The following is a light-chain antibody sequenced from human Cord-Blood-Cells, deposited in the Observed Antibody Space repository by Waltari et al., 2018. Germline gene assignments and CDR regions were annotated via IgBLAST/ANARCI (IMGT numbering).Light chain of an antibody. J-gene: IGKJ2*01. V-gene: IGKV3-11*01. CDR2: DAS. Sequence: EIVLTQSPATLSLSPGERATLSCRASQSVSSYSAWYQQKPGQAPRLLIYDASNRATGIPARFSGSGSGTDFTLTISSLEPEDFAVYYCQQRSNWYTFGQGTKLEIK. CDR1: QSVSSY. CDR3: QQRSNWYT.